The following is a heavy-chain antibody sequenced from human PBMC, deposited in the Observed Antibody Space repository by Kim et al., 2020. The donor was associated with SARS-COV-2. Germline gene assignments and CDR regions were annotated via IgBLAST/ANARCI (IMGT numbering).Heavy chain of an antibody. CDR1: GFTFNSYN. J-gene: IGHJ3*01. CDR3: ARDQKLGVLNAFDL. D-gene: IGHD6-13*01. CDR2: IGTTDRII. V-gene: IGHV3-48*02. Sequence: GGSLRLSCAASGFTFNSYNMNWVRQAPGKGLEWISYIGTTDRIIYYADSVTGRFTVSRDNAQNSLYLQMNSRRDEDTAVYYCARDQKLGVLNAFDLWGHGTVVTVSS.